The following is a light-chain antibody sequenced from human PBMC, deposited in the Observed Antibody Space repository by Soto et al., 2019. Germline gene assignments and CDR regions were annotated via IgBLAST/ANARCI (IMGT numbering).Light chain of an antibody. CDR3: VSYTSSTSYV. Sequence: QSVLTQPASVSDSPGQPITISCTGTSSDVGGSNFVSWYQQHPGKPPKLIIYDVANRPSGVSNRFSGSKSGSTASLIISRLQTEDEADYYCVSYTSSTSYVLGNGTKVTVL. J-gene: IGLJ1*01. V-gene: IGLV2-14*03. CDR2: DVA. CDR1: SSDVGGSNF.